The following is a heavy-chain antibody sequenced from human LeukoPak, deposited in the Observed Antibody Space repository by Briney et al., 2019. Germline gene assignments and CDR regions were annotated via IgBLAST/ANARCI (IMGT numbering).Heavy chain of an antibody. Sequence: PGGSLRLSCAASGFTFSSYAMSWVRQAPGKGLEWVSAISGSGGSTYYADSVKGRFTISRDNSKNTLYLQMNSLRAEDTAVYYCAKDLIAAPYYYYYYMDVWGEGTTVTVSS. CDR2: ISGSGGST. CDR3: AKDLIAAPYYYYYYMDV. J-gene: IGHJ6*03. D-gene: IGHD6-13*01. CDR1: GFTFSSYA. V-gene: IGHV3-23*01.